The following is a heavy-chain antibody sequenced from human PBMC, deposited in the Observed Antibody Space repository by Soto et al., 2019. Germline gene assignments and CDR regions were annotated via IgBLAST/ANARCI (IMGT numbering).Heavy chain of an antibody. V-gene: IGHV3-20*04. CDR2: INWSGSST. Sequence: EVQLVESGGGVVRPGGSLRLSCAASGFTFEDHGMTWVRQVPGKGLEWVAEINWSGSSTSYADPVKGRFTISRDNAKNSLYLQMNSLRAEDTALYFCARDGGVAVAVDASDIWGQGTMVTVSS. J-gene: IGHJ3*02. D-gene: IGHD6-19*01. CDR1: GFTFEDHG. CDR3: ARDGGVAVAVDASDI.